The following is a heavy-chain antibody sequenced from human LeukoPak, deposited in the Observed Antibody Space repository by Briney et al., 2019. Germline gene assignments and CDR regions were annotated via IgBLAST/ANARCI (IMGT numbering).Heavy chain of an antibody. J-gene: IGHJ4*02. V-gene: IGHV4-59*01. Sequence: PSETLSLTCTVSGGSMSSYYWSWIRQPPGKGLEWIGYIYFRGSTNYNPSLKSRVTISVDTSRNQFSLQLSSVTAADTAVYYCARTSHPHGSSWLFDYWGQGTLVTVSS. CDR1: GGSMSSYY. CDR2: IYFRGST. CDR3: ARTSHPHGSSWLFDY. D-gene: IGHD6-13*01.